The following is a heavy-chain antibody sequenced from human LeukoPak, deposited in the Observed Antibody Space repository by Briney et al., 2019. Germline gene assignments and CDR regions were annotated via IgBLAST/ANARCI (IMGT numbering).Heavy chain of an antibody. CDR3: ARVPTAYYDILTGYSNPINY. J-gene: IGHJ4*02. CDR2: MNPNSGNT. D-gene: IGHD3-9*01. V-gene: IGHV1-8*01. Sequence: ASVKVSCKAYGYTFTSYDINWVRQATGQGLEWMGWMNPNSGNTGYAQKFQGRVTMTRNTSISTAYMELSSLRSEDTAVYYCARVPTAYYDILTGYSNPINYWGQGTLVTVSS. CDR1: GYTFTSYD.